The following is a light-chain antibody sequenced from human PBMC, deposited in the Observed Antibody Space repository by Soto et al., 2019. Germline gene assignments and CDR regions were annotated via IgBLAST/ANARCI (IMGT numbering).Light chain of an antibody. J-gene: IGKJ1*01. CDR1: QGIRSD. CDR3: LQHNSYPWT. CDR2: AAS. V-gene: IGKV1-17*01. Sequence: DIQMTQSPSSLSASVGDRVTITCRASQGIRSDLGWYQQKPGKAPKLLIYAASSLQSGVPSRFSGSGSGTEFTLTISSLQPEDFATYYCLQHNSYPWTFVQGTKVEIK.